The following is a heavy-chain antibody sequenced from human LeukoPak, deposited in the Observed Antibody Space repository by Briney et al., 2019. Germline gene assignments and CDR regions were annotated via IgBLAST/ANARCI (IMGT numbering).Heavy chain of an antibody. J-gene: IGHJ6*03. CDR2: IKSKTDGGTT. CDR1: GFTFSNAR. V-gene: IGHV3-15*01. CDR3: ARVLRYCSGGNCYSGGLGYMDV. D-gene: IGHD2-15*01. Sequence: GGSLRLSCAASGFTFSNARMSWVRQAPGKGLEWVGRIKSKTDGGTTDYAAPVKGRFTISRDDSKNTLYLQMNSLRAEDTAVYYCARVLRYCSGGNCYSGGLGYMDVWGKGTTVTISS.